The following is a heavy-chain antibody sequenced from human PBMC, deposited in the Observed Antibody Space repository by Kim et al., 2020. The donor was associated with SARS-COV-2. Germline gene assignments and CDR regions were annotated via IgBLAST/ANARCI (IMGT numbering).Heavy chain of an antibody. CDR2: IYSGGST. CDR1: GFTVSSNY. V-gene: IGHV3-66*01. CDR3: AKGGSGWYERAFDI. Sequence: GGSLRLSCAASGFTVSSNYMSWVRQAPGKGLEWVSGIYSGGSTYYADSVKGRFTISRDNSKNTLYLQMNSLRAEDTAVYYCAKGGSGWYERAFDIWGQGTMVTVSS. D-gene: IGHD6-19*01. J-gene: IGHJ3*02.